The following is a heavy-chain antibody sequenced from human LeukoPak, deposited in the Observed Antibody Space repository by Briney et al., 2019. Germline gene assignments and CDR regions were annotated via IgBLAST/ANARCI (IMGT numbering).Heavy chain of an antibody. CDR2: IIPIFGTA. D-gene: IGHD5-12*01. CDR3: AREAPYSGYDPFDY. J-gene: IGHJ4*02. V-gene: IGHV1-69*01. CDR1: GGTFSSYA. Sequence: GSSVKVSCKASGGTFSSYAISWVRQAPGQGLEWMGGIIPIFGTANYAQKFQGRVTITADVSTSTAYMELSSLRSEDTAVYYCAREAPYSGYDPFDYWGQGTLVTVSS.